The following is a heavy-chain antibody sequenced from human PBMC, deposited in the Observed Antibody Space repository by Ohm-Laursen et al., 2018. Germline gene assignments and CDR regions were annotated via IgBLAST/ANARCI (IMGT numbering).Heavy chain of an antibody. CDR3: AAMTSSSWEY. CDR1: GFTFTSSA. Sequence: SVKVSCKASGFTFTSSATQWVRQARGQRLEWIGWIIVGSGNTNYAQKFQERVTITRDMSTSTAYMELSSLRSEDTAVYYCAAMTSSSWEYWGQGTLVTVSS. J-gene: IGHJ4*02. V-gene: IGHV1-58*02. CDR2: IIVGSGNT. D-gene: IGHD6-13*01.